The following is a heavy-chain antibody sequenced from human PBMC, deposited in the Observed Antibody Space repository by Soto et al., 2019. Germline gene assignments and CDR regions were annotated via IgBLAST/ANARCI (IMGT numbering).Heavy chain of an antibody. CDR1: GFTFSSYA. Sequence: QVQLVESGGGVVQPGRSLRLSCAASGFTFSSYAMHWVRQAPGKGLEWVAVISYDGSNKYYADSVKGRFTISRDNSKNTLYLHMISLRAEDTAVYYCARDRSKWLLLPGLPPSWGPGTLVTVSS. V-gene: IGHV3-30-3*01. CDR2: ISYDGSNK. J-gene: IGHJ5*02. D-gene: IGHD3-22*01. CDR3: ARDRSKWLLLPGLPPS.